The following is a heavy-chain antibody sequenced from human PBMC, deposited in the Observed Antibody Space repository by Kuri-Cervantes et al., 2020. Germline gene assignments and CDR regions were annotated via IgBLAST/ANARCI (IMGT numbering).Heavy chain of an antibody. CDR3: ARGGWYGYYYYYMDV. J-gene: IGHJ6*03. V-gene: IGHV4-59*01. CDR1: GVSINNDY. D-gene: IGHD6-19*01. Sequence: SETLSLTCNVSGVSINNDYWSWIRQPPGKGLEWIGYVYYYGDTKYNPSLKSRVTISVDTSKNQFSLKLSSVTAADTAVYYCARGGWYGYYYYYMDVWGKGTTVTVSS. CDR2: VYYYGDT.